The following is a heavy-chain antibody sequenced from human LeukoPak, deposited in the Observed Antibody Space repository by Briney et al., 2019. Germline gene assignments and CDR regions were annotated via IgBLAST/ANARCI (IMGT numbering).Heavy chain of an antibody. D-gene: IGHD3-3*01. CDR1: GFTFSSYA. Sequence: GGSLRLSCSASGFTFSSYAMSWVRQAPGKGLEWVSSISSSSSYIYYADSVKGRFTISRDNAKNSLYLQMNSLRAEDTAVYYCARATIFGVVIIPYYYYGMDVWGQGTTVTVSS. J-gene: IGHJ6*02. V-gene: IGHV3-21*01. CDR2: ISSSSSYI. CDR3: ARATIFGVVIIPYYYYGMDV.